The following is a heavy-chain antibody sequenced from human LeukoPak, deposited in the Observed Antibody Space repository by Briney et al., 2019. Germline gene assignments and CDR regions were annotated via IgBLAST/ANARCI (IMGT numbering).Heavy chain of an antibody. CDR1: GGSISSYY. Sequence: PSETLSLTCTVSGGSISSYYWSWIRQPPGKGLEWIGYIYYSGSTYYNPSLKSRVTISVDTSKNQFSLKLSSVTAADTAVYYCARAKGYDFWSGYYGNWGQGTLVTVSS. CDR2: IYYSGST. CDR3: ARAKGYDFWSGYYGN. V-gene: IGHV4-59*08. J-gene: IGHJ4*02. D-gene: IGHD3-3*01.